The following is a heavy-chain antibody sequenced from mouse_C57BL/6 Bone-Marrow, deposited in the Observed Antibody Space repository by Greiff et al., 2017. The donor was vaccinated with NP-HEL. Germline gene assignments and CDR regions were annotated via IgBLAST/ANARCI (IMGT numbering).Heavy chain of an antibody. CDR2: IYPRSGNT. Sequence: QVQLQQSGAELARPGASVKLSCKASGYTFTSYGISWVKQRTGQGLEWIGEIYPRSGNTYYNEKFKGKATLTADKSSSTAYMELRSLTSEDSEVYFCARSDYYYYGSSPFDDGGQGTTLTVSS. V-gene: IGHV1-81*01. CDR3: ARSDYYYYGSSPFDD. D-gene: IGHD1-1*01. CDR1: GYTFTSYG. J-gene: IGHJ2*01.